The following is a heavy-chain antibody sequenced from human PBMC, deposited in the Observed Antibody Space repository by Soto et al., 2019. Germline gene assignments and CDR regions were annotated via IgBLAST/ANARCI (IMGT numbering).Heavy chain of an antibody. CDR1: GFTFSSYG. Sequence: QVQLVESGGGVVQPGRSLRLSCTASGFTFSSYGMHWVRQAPGKGLEWVAVLSYDGSNEYYGDSVKGRFTISRDNSKSTVYLQMDGPRAEDTAMHSRTKDLHFRGNSWPFHYWGQGTLVTVSS. CDR2: LSYDGSNE. J-gene: IGHJ4*02. V-gene: IGHV3-30*18. D-gene: IGHD2-21*01. CDR3: TKDLHFRGNSWPFHY.